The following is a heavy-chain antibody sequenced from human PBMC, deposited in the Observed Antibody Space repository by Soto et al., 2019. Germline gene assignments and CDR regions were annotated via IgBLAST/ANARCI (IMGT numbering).Heavy chain of an antibody. Sequence: EVQLVESGGGLVQPGRSLRLSCAASGFTFDDYAMHWVRPAPGKGLEWVSGISWNSGRIGYADSVEGRFTISRDNAKEYPCVQGNCVRDEGAALYWCAREDKQWLGRSWFGPGGQGTLVTVSS. J-gene: IGHJ5*02. D-gene: IGHD6-19*01. CDR3: AREDKQWLGRSWFGP. CDR1: GFTFDDYA. CDR2: ISWNSGRI. V-gene: IGHV3-9*01.